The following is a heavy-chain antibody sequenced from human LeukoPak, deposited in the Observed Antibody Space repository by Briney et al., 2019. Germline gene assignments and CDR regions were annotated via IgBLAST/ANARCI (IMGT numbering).Heavy chain of an antibody. Sequence: PGGSLRLSCAASGFTFSSYGMHWVRQAPGKGLEWVAVIWYDGSNKYYADSVKGRFTISRDNSKNTLYLQMNSLRAEDTAVYYCAKDHLPMIVGNGAFDIWGQGTMVTVSS. V-gene: IGHV3-30*02. D-gene: IGHD3-22*01. J-gene: IGHJ3*02. CDR1: GFTFSSYG. CDR3: AKDHLPMIVGNGAFDI. CDR2: IWYDGSNK.